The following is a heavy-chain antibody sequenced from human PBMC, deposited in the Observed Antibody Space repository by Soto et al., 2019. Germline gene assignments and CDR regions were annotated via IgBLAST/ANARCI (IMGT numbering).Heavy chain of an antibody. D-gene: IGHD5-12*01. CDR1: GFSLSTTEVG. Sequence: SGPTLVKPTQTLTLTCTISGFSLSTTEVGVGWIRQPPGKALEWLALIYWDDDKRYSPSLKSRLTITKDTSKNQVVLTMTNMDPVDTATYYCARRGYAFDFDYWGQGTLVTVSS. CDR2: IYWDDDK. J-gene: IGHJ4*02. CDR3: ARRGYAFDFDY. V-gene: IGHV2-5*02.